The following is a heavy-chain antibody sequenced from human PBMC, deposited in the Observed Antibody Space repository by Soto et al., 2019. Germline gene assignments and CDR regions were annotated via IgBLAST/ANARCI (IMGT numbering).Heavy chain of an antibody. CDR1: GGSISSSSYY. J-gene: IGHJ6*04. V-gene: IGHV4-39*01. CDR2: IYYSGST. Sequence: SETLSLTCTVSGGSISSSSYYWVWIRQAPGKGLEWIGSIYYSGSTYYNPSLKSRVTISVDTSKNQFSLKLRYVTAADTAVYYCARSRGYYGSGTGKITSGMDVWGKGTTVTVSS. CDR3: ARSRGYYGSGTGKITSGMDV. D-gene: IGHD3-10*01.